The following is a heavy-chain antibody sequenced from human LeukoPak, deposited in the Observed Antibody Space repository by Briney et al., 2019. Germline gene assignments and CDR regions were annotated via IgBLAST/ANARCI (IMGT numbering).Heavy chain of an antibody. CDR2: MNPNSGNT. CDR1: GYTFTSYD. J-gene: IGHJ4*02. Sequence: ASVKVSCKASGYTFTSYDINWVRQATGQGLERMGWMNPNSGNTGYAQKFQGRVTMTRNTSISTGYMELSSLRSEDTAVYYCARDYVLAAAGYWGQGTLVTVSS. CDR3: ARDYVLAAAGY. D-gene: IGHD6-13*01. V-gene: IGHV1-8*01.